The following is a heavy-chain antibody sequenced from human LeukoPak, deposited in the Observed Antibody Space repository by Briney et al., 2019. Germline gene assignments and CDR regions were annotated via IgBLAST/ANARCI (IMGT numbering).Heavy chain of an antibody. CDR1: GFTFTDYY. CDR2: LSTSTTFI. J-gene: IGHJ5*02. Sequence: GGSLRLSCAASGFTFTDYYMSWIRQAPGKGLEWVSYLSTSTTFINYADSVRGRFTISGDNAKNSLYLQMNSLRAEDTAVYYCARSPDVVETWFDLWGQGTLVTVSS. D-gene: IGHD2-21*01. CDR3: ARSPDVVETWFDL. V-gene: IGHV3-11*03.